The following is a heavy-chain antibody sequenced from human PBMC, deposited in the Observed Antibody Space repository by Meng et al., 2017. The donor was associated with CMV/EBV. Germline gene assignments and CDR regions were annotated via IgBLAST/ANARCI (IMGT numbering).Heavy chain of an antibody. Sequence: QGRLVESGGGLVKPGGSLRLSCAASGFKFSDYYMSWIRQAPGEGLEWISYISSTSSHTNYADSVKGRFTISRDNAKNSLFLQMNSLRAEDTAIYYCATAGLRWTTVQRTLDSWGQGTLVTVSS. CDR2: ISSTSSHT. J-gene: IGHJ4*02. D-gene: IGHD1-1*01. CDR1: GFKFSDYY. V-gene: IGHV3-11*05. CDR3: ATAGLRWTTVQRTLDS.